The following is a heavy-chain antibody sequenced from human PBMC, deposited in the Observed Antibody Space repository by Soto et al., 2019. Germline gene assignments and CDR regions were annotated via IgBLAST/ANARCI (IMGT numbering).Heavy chain of an antibody. V-gene: IGHV3-23*01. J-gene: IGHJ6*03. CDR2: FSGSGGST. Sequence: EVQLLESGGGLVQPGGSLSLPCAPSGFTFSSYARTWAPQAPGKGLEGVPAFSGSGGSTYYADSVKGRFTISRDNSKNTLYLQMNSMRAEDTAVYYCAKDLGVVVPAATDYYYYMDVWGKGTTVTVSS. D-gene: IGHD2-2*01. CDR3: AKDLGVVVPAATDYYYYMDV. CDR1: GFTFSSYA.